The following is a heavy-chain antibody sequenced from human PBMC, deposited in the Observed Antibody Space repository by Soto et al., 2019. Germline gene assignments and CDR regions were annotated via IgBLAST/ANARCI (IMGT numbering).Heavy chain of an antibody. Sequence: PSETLSLTCAVSGGSISSGGYSWSWIRQPPGKGLEWIGYIYHSGSTYYNPSLKSRVTISVDRSKNQFSLKLSSVTAADTAVYYCARERPDGSRLDPWGQGTLVIGSS. V-gene: IGHV4-30-2*01. D-gene: IGHD6-13*01. J-gene: IGHJ5*02. CDR2: IYHSGST. CDR1: GGSISSGGYS. CDR3: ARERPDGSRLDP.